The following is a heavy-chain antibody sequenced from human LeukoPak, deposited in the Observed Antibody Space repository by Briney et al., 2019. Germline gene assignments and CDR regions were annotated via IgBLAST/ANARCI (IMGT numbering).Heavy chain of an antibody. CDR3: AGHSRDYDYVWGSYWAFDI. V-gene: IGHV1-2*02. Sequence: GASVKVSCKASGYTFTAYYMHWVRQAPGQGLEWMGWINPNSGGTNYAQKFQGRVTMTRDTSISTAYMELRSLRSDDTAVYYCAGHSRDYDYVWGSYWAFDIWGQGTVVTVSS. CDR2: INPNSGGT. D-gene: IGHD3-16*01. CDR1: GYTFTAYY. J-gene: IGHJ3*02.